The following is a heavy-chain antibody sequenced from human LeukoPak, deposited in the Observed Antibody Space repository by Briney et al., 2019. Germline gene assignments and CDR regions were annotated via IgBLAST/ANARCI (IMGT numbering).Heavy chain of an antibody. D-gene: IGHD2-15*01. J-gene: IGHJ4*02. CDR1: GGSISSSSYY. Sequence: SETLSLTCTVSGGSISSSSYYWGWIRQPPGKGLEWTGSIYYSGSTYYNPSLKSRVTISVDTSKNQFSLKLSSVTAADTAVYYCARIRLEESATGYWGQGTLVTVSS. CDR3: ARIRLEESATGY. V-gene: IGHV4-39*07. CDR2: IYYSGST.